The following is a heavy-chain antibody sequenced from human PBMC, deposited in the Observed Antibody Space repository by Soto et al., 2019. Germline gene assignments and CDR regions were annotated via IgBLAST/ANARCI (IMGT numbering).Heavy chain of an antibody. D-gene: IGHD3-3*01. J-gene: IGHJ6*02. CDR2: IYPGDSDT. CDR3: ARHSYXFWSGYYPQYYYYGMDV. Sequence: GESLKISCKGSGYSFTSYWIGWVRQMPGKGLEWMGIIYPGDSDTRYSPSFQGQVTISADKSISTAYLQWSSLKASDTAMYYCARHSYXFWSGYYPQYYYYGMDVWGQGTTVTVSS. V-gene: IGHV5-51*01. CDR1: GYSFTSYW.